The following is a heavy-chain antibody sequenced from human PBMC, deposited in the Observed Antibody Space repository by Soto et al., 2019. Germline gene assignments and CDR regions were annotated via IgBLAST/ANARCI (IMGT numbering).Heavy chain of an antibody. CDR2: IYYSGT. J-gene: IGHJ4*02. V-gene: IGHV4-30-4*01. CDR3: ARDLAYCSTGSCNAKWGY. CDR1: GGSISGDDYF. D-gene: IGHD2-15*01. Sequence: QVQLQESGPGLVKPSQTLSLTCTVSGGSISGDDYFWSWIRQPPGKGLEWIGFIYYSGTYYNPSLKSRATISTDTSKNHFSLKLSSVTAADTAVYYCARDLAYCSTGSCNAKWGYWGQGTLVTVSS.